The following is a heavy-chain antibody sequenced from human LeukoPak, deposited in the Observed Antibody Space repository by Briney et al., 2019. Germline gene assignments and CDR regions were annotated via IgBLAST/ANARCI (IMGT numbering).Heavy chain of an antibody. CDR1: GGFIGSSSFY. Sequence: SETLSLTCTVSGGFIGSSSFYWAWIRQTPGKGLEWIGSLAYSGSTYYKSSLKSRVTLSVDAAKNQFSLNLTSVTAADTALFYCASSTSYYYDTSGYFEYWGQGILVTVSP. CDR2: LAYSGST. CDR3: ASSTSYYYDTSGYFEY. V-gene: IGHV4-39*01. J-gene: IGHJ4*02. D-gene: IGHD3-22*01.